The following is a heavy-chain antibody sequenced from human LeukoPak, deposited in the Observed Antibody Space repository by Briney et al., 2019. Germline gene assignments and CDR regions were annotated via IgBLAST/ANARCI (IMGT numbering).Heavy chain of an antibody. Sequence: GGSLRLSCAASGFTFSSYWMIWVRQAPGKGLEWVSYISSSSSTIYYADSVKGRFTISRDSAKNSLYLQMNSLRAEDTAVYYCARDGLYYYDSSGYYYWGQGTLVTVSS. CDR3: ARDGLYYYDSSGYYY. D-gene: IGHD3-22*01. CDR2: ISSSSSTI. V-gene: IGHV3-48*01. CDR1: GFTFSSYW. J-gene: IGHJ4*02.